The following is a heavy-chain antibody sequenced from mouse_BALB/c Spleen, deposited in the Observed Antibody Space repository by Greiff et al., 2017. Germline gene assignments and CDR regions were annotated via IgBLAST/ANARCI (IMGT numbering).Heavy chain of an antibody. CDR1: GYAFTSYV. CDR2: INPYNDGT. Sequence: EVKLMESGPELVKPGASVKMSCKASGYAFTSYVMHWVKQKPGQGLEWIGYINPYNDGTKYNEKFKGKATLTSDKSSSTAYMELSSLTSEDSAVYYCARSGGNRYFDVWGAGTTVTVPS. CDR3: ARSGGNRYFDV. D-gene: IGHD2-1*01. J-gene: IGHJ1*01. V-gene: IGHV1-14*01.